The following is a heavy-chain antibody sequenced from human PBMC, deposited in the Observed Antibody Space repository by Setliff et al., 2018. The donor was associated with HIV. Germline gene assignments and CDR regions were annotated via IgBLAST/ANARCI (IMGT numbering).Heavy chain of an antibody. CDR1: GFTFSSYA. Sequence: GSLRLSCAASGFTFSSYAMSWVRQAPGKGLEWVSAISGSGGSTYYADSVKGRFTISRDNSKNTLYLQMNSLRVEDTAVYYCARILGASYYYAMDVWGQGTTVTVSS. CDR3: ARILGASYYYAMDV. V-gene: IGHV3-23*01. CDR2: ISGSGGST. J-gene: IGHJ6*02. D-gene: IGHD1-26*01.